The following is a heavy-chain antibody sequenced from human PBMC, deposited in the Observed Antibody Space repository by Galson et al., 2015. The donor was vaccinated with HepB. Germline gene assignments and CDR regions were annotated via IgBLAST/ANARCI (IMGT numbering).Heavy chain of an antibody. V-gene: IGHV4-39*01. Sequence: LSLTCTVSSGSISSSSYYWGWIRQPPGKGLEWIGSIYYSGSTYYNPSLKSRVTISVDTSKNQFSLKLSSVTAADTAVYYCARHPKGYCSGGSCYSRGTNWFDPWGQGTLVTVSS. CDR2: IYYSGST. CDR1: SGSISSSSYY. CDR3: ARHPKGYCSGGSCYSRGTNWFDP. D-gene: IGHD2-15*01. J-gene: IGHJ5*02.